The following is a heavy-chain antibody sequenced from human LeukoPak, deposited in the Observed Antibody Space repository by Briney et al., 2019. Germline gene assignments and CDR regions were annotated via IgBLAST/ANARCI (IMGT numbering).Heavy chain of an antibody. V-gene: IGHV1-18*01. D-gene: IGHD3-22*01. CDR1: GYTFTSYG. CDR3: ARDSTPYYYDSSGYSDY. Sequence: ASVKVSCKASGYTFTSYGISWVRQAPGQGLEWMVWISAYNGNTNYAQKLQGRVTMTTDTSTSTAYMELRSLRSDDTAVYYCARDSTPYYYDSSGYSDYWGQGTLVTVSS. J-gene: IGHJ4*02. CDR2: ISAYNGNT.